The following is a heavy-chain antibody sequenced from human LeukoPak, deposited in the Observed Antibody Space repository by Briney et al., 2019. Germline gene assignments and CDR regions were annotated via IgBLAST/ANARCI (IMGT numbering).Heavy chain of an antibody. CDR2: ISGSGGST. CDR3: AELVGATENYYYYYMDV. J-gene: IGHJ6*03. D-gene: IGHD1-26*01. V-gene: IGHV3-23*01. Sequence: GGSLRLSCAASGFTFSSYAMSWVRQAPGKGLEWVSAISGSGGSTYYADSVKGRFTISRDNSKNTLYLQMNSLRAEDTAVYYCAELVGATENYYYYYMDVWGKGTTVTVSS. CDR1: GFTFSSYA.